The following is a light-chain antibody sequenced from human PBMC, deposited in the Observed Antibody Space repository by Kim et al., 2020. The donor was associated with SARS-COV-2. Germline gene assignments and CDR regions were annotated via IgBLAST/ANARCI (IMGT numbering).Light chain of an antibody. V-gene: IGLV2-8*01. CDR1: SSDVGGNNY. CDR3: SSYAGSNNWV. CDR2: EVS. J-gene: IGLJ3*02. Sequence: GQSVTISCTGTSSDVGGNNYVSCYQQHPGKAPKFMIYEVSKRPSGVPDRFSGSKSGNTASLTVSGLQAEDEADYYCSSYAGSNNWVFGGGTQLTVL.